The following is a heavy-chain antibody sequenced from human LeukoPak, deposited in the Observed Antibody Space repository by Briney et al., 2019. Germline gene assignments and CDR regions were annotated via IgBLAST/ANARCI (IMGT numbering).Heavy chain of an antibody. D-gene: IGHD3-9*01. Sequence: SETLSLTCTVSGGSISSGGYYWSWIRQHPGKGLEWIGYIYYSGSTYYNPSLKSRVIISVDTSKNQFSLKLSSVTAADTAVYYCASNYDTYYYYGMDVWGQGTTVTVSS. V-gene: IGHV4-31*03. CDR3: ASNYDTYYYYGMDV. CDR1: GGSISSGGYY. CDR2: IYYSGST. J-gene: IGHJ6*02.